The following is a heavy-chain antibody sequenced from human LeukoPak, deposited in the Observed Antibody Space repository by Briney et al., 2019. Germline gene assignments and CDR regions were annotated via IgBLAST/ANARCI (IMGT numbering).Heavy chain of an antibody. CDR2: ISGSGGST. J-gene: IGHJ4*02. Sequence: PGGSLRLSCAASGFTFSSYAMSWVRQAPGKGLEWVSAISGSGGSTYYADSVKGRFTISRDNSKNTLYLQMNSLRAEDTAVYYCAKNIVATTFSWYFDYWGQGTLVTVSS. CDR3: AKNIVATTFSWYFDY. CDR1: GFTFSSYA. D-gene: IGHD5-12*01. V-gene: IGHV3-23*01.